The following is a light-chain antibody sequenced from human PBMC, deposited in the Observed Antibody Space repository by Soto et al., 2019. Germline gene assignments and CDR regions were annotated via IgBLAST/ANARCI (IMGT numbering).Light chain of an antibody. CDR1: SSNIGACYD. CDR3: QSYDSSLSGFVV. V-gene: IGLV1-40*01. CDR2: GNS. Sequence: QSVLTQPPSVSGAPGQRVTISCTGSSSNIGACYDVHWYQQLPGTAPKLLIYGNSNRPSGVPDRFSGSKSGTSASLAITGLQAEYEADYYCQSYDSSLSGFVVFGGGTKLTVL. J-gene: IGLJ2*01.